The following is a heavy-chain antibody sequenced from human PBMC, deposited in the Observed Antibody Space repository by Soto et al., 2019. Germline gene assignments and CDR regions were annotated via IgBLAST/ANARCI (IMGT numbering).Heavy chain of an antibody. J-gene: IGHJ4*01. V-gene: IGHV3-21*01. CDR3: ARESEDLTSNFDY. CDR1: GFTFSRYS. Sequence: EVQLVESGGGLVQLGGSRRLSCAASGFTFSRYSMNWVRQAPGKGLEWVSSISSTTNYIYYADSMKGRFTVSRDNAKNSVYLDMNSLSAEDTAVYYCARESEDLTSNFDYWGQGTLVTVSS. CDR2: ISSTTNYI.